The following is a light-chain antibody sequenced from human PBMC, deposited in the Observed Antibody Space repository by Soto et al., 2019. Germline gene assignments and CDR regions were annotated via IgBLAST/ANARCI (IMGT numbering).Light chain of an antibody. Sequence: QSVLTQSPSASGTPGQTVTISCSGSSSNIGSNPVDWYQQLPGTAPKVLIYTNNQRPSGVPDRFSGSKSGTSASLAISGLQSADEAEYYCAAWDASLNGVVFGGGAKLTVL. V-gene: IGLV1-44*01. CDR1: SSNIGSNP. J-gene: IGLJ2*01. CDR2: TNN. CDR3: AAWDASLNGVV.